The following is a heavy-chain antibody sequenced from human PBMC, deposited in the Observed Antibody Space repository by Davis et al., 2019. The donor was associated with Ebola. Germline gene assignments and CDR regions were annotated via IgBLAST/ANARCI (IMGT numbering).Heavy chain of an antibody. CDR2: IYYNGRT. CDR3: ARLSGLFSSSSGALYFDL. CDR1: GGSISSGTYY. J-gene: IGHJ2*01. V-gene: IGHV4-39*07. Sequence: SETLSLTCTVSGGSISSGTYYWGWVRQPPGKGLEWIGAIYYNGRTYYSSSLEGRVTILLDTSKNQFSLKLRSATAADTAVYFCARLSGLFSSSSGALYFDLWGRGTLVSVSS. D-gene: IGHD6-6*01.